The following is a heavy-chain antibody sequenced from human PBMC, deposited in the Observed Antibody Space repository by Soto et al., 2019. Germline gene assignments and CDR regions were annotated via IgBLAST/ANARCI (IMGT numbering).Heavy chain of an antibody. CDR3: ARGETRHSSSWVY. CDR1: GFTFSSYW. J-gene: IGHJ4*02. D-gene: IGHD6-6*01. Sequence: EVQLVESGGGLVQPGGSLRLSCAASGFTFSSYWMHWVRQAPGKGLVWVSRINTDGSSTSYADSVKGRFTISRDNAKTTLYLQMNSLTAEDTAVYFCARGETRHSSSWVYWGQGTLVTVSS. CDR2: INTDGSST. V-gene: IGHV3-74*01.